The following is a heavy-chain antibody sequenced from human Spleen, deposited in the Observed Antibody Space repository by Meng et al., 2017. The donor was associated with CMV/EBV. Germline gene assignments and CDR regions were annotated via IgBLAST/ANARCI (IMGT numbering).Heavy chain of an antibody. CDR3: ARTHFYDSSNYGFDY. D-gene: IGHD3-22*01. CDR2: ISYSGST. Sequence: QVQLTESGPGLVTPSQPLSLTCTVSGGSISSGDYYWSWIRQPPGKGLEWIGYISYSGSTYYNPSLKSRVTISVDTSKNQFSLKLSSVTAADTAVYYCARTHFYDSSNYGFDYWGQGTLVTVSS. V-gene: IGHV4-30-4*01. CDR1: GGSISSGDYY. J-gene: IGHJ4*02.